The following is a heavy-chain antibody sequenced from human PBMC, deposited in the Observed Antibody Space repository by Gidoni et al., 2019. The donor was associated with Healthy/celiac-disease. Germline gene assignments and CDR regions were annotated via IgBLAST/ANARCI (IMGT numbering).Heavy chain of an antibody. CDR2: ISYDGSNK. D-gene: IGHD3-9*01. Sequence: QVQLVESGGGVVQPGRSLRLSCAASGFTFSSYGMHWVRQAPGKGLEWVAVISYDGSNKYYADSVKGRFTISRDNSKNTLYLQMNSLRAEDTAVYYCAKGPGILTGYCDYWGQGTLVTVSS. CDR3: AKGPGILTGYCDY. J-gene: IGHJ4*02. V-gene: IGHV3-30*18. CDR1: GFTFSSYG.